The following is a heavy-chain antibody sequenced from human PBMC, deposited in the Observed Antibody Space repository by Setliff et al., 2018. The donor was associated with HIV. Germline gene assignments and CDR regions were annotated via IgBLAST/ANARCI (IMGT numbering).Heavy chain of an antibody. V-gene: IGHV4-59*05. CDR3: ARRVAQSEIFDY. D-gene: IGHD3-3*01. J-gene: IGHJ4*01. Sequence: SETLSLTCTVSGASTSNDYWNWIRQSPGKGLEWVGSVYYSGSTYHNPSLKNRLTISVDTSKNLFSLRLNNVTAADTGVYYCARRVAQSEIFDYWGQGTLVTVSS. CDR2: VYYSGST. CDR1: GASTSNDY.